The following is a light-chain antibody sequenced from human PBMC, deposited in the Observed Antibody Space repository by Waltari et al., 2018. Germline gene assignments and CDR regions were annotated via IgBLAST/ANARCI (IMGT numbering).Light chain of an antibody. V-gene: IGKV3-20*01. J-gene: IGKJ2*01. CDR2: GAS. Sequence: VLTQSPGTLSLSPGERATLSCRASRHLTKRYLAWYQQKPGQPPRLLIYGASSRAAGIPDRCSGSGSGTDFTLTISRLEPEDFAVYYCQQYGSSVLYTFGQGTKLEIK. CDR1: RHLTKRY. CDR3: QQYGSSVLYT.